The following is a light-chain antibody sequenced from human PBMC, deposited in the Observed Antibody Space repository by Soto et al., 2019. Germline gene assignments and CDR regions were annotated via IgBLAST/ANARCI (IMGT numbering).Light chain of an antibody. J-gene: IGLJ2*01. V-gene: IGLV2-14*03. Sequence: QSALTQPASVSGSPGQSITISCTGTSSDIGAYNFFSWYQQHPGKAPKLMLYDVNIRPSGVSNRFSGSKSGNTDSLTISGLQAEDEADYYCTSWTTSTTMIFGGGTKLTVL. CDR3: TSWTTSTTMI. CDR2: DVN. CDR1: SSDIGAYNF.